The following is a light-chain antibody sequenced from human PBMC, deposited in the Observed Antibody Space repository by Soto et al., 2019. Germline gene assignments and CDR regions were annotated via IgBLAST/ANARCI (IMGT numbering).Light chain of an antibody. CDR2: GAS. CDR1: QSVYSRY. CDR3: QQYGSSSEIT. V-gene: IGKV3-20*01. J-gene: IGKJ5*01. Sequence: EVVLTQSPGTLSLSPGERATLSCRASQSVYSRYLAWYQHQPGQSPRLLIYGASSRATGIPDRFSGSGSGTDFTLTISRLEPEDFAVYYCQQYGSSSEITFGQGTRLEIK.